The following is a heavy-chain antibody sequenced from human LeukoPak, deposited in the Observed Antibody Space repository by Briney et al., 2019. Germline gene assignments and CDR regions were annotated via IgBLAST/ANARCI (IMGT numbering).Heavy chain of an antibody. Sequence: GGSLRPSCAASGFTFTNYPMHWVRQSPGRGLEYVSAISGNGDSTWYGNSARGRFTISRDNSKNTVFLQMDSLTPEDMAMYYCARGSRPRVGMHDIYDMWGQGTMVTVSS. D-gene: IGHD3-9*01. V-gene: IGHV3-64*01. CDR1: GFTFTNYP. J-gene: IGHJ3*02. CDR3: ARGSRPRVGMHDIYDM. CDR2: ISGNGDST.